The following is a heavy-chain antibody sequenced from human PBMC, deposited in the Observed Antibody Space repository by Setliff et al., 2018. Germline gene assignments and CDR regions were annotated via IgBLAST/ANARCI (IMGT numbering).Heavy chain of an antibody. Sequence: GASVKVSCKTSGGTFSTFGIHWVRQAPGQGLVWMGGINPIFGTAHYAQKFQGRVTITADESTSTAYMELSRLTSDDTAVYYCVRQDILTSYYMFDYWGQGTLVTVSS. V-gene: IGHV1-69*13. CDR2: INPIFGTA. D-gene: IGHD3-9*01. J-gene: IGHJ4*02. CDR3: VRQDILTSYYMFDY. CDR1: GGTFSTFG.